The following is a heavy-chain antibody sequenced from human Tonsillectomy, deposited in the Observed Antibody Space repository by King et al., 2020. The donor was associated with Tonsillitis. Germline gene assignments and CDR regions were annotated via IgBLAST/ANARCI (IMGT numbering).Heavy chain of an antibody. Sequence: VQLVESGGGVVQPGRSLRLSCAASGFTFSSYAMHWVRQAPGKGLEWVAVISYDGSNKYYADSVKGRFTISRDNSKNTLYLQMNSLRAEDTAVYYCARGSESSGADYWGQGTLVTVSS. D-gene: IGHD6-19*01. V-gene: IGHV3-30-3*01. CDR1: GFTFSSYA. CDR2: ISYDGSNK. J-gene: IGHJ4*02. CDR3: ARGSESSGADY.